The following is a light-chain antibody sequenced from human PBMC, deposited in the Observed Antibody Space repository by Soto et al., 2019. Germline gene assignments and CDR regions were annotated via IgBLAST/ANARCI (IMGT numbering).Light chain of an antibody. Sequence: IVATQSPSTLSVYPSERASLSRRASQSVTSNLAWYQQKPGQAPRLLIYGASSRAAGIPARFSASGSGTDFTLTISDVQPEDFALYYCHQRQSWPRTVGQGTKVDI. CDR2: GAS. CDR3: HQRQSWPRT. V-gene: IGKV3D-15*01. CDR1: QSVTSN. J-gene: IGKJ1*01.